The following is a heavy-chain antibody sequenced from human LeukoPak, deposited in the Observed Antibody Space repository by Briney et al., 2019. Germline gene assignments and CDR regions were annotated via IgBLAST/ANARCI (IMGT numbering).Heavy chain of an antibody. CDR1: GFTVSSNY. CDR3: ARDLYGVTMVRGVHDAFDI. J-gene: IGHJ3*02. Sequence: GGSLRLSCAASGFTVSSNYMSWVRQAPGKGLEWVSVIYSGGSTYYADSVKGRFTISRDNSKNTLYLQMNSLRAEDTAVYYCARDLYGVTMVRGVHDAFDIWGQGTMVTVSS. D-gene: IGHD3-10*01. V-gene: IGHV3-66*01. CDR2: IYSGGST.